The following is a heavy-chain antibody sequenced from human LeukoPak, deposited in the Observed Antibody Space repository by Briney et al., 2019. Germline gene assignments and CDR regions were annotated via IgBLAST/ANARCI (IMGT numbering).Heavy chain of an antibody. J-gene: IGHJ5*02. CDR2: INQDGSEK. D-gene: IGHD4-17*01. CDR3: AKDDYGDYVRWFDP. CDR1: GFTFSRNW. V-gene: IGHV3-7*03. Sequence: GGSLRLSCAASGFTFSRNWMIWVRQAPGKRLEWVANINQDGSEKYYVDSVKGRFTISRDNAKNSLFLQMNSLRAEDTAVYYCAKDDYGDYVRWFDPWGQGTLVTVSS.